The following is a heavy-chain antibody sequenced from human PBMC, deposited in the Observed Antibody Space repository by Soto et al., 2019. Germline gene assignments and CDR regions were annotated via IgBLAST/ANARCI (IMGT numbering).Heavy chain of an antibody. CDR3: ARGLAYDRPITVAEPFDS. Sequence: QVQLQQWGAGLLKASETLSLTCVVSGGSFSGYFWTWIRQSPGKGLEWSGEIRHSGSRNYNPAFQSRVIISVDSSKTHVSLKLSSVTAADSATYFCARGLAYDRPITVAEPFDSWGQGTLVTVSS. V-gene: IGHV4-34*02. CDR2: IRHSGSR. J-gene: IGHJ4*02. CDR1: GGSFSGYF. D-gene: IGHD6-19*01.